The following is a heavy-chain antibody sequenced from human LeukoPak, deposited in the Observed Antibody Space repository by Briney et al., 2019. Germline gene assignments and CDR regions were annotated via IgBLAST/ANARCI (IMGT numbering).Heavy chain of an antibody. D-gene: IGHD6-13*01. CDR1: GYTFTSYW. Sequence: GESLKISCKGSGYTFTSYWIGWVRQMPGKGLEWMGTIYPGDSDTRYSPSFQGQVTISADKSISTAYMQWSSLKASDTATYYCARTAAAGAGSRYVYWGQGTLVTVSS. CDR3: ARTAAAGAGSRYVY. V-gene: IGHV5-51*01. J-gene: IGHJ4*02. CDR2: IYPGDSDT.